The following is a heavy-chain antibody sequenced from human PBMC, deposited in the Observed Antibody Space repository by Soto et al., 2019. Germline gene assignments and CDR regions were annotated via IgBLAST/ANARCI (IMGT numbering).Heavy chain of an antibody. D-gene: IGHD6-13*01. CDR2: TRNKANSYTT. CDR3: ARERKQQAVYYFDY. CDR1: GFTFSDHY. J-gene: IGHJ4*02. Sequence: VQLVESGGGLVQPGGSLRLSCAASGFTFSDHYLDWVRQAPGKGLEWVGRTRNKANSYTTEYAASVKGRFTISRDDSNISLYLQMKSLKAEDSAVYYCARERKQQAVYYFDYWGQGTLVTVSS. V-gene: IGHV3-72*01.